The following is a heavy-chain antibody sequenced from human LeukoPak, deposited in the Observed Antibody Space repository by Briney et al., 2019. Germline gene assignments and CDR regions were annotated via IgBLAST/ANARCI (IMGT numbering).Heavy chain of an antibody. CDR1: GFTFSSYV. Sequence: GGSLRLSCAASGFTFSSYVMHWVRQAQGKGLEWVAVISDDCINKYYADSVKGRFTISRDNSKSALFLQLNSLRAEDTAVYYCARDHAALSYYFDYWGQGTLITVPS. CDR2: ISDDCINK. J-gene: IGHJ4*02. CDR3: ARDHAALSYYFDY. D-gene: IGHD3-10*01. V-gene: IGHV3-30-3*01.